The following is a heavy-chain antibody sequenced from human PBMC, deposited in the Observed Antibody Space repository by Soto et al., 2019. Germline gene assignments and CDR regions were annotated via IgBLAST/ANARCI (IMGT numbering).Heavy chain of an antibody. CDR3: ARDNPHLGDAFDI. CDR1: GGSISSYY. CDR2: IYYSGST. V-gene: IGHV4-59*01. D-gene: IGHD3-16*01. Sequence: PSETLSLTCTVSGGSISSYYWSWIRQPPGKGLEWIGYIYYSGSTNYNPSLKSRVTISVDTSKNQFSLKLSSVTAADTAVYYCARDNPHLGDAFDIWGQGTMVTVSS. J-gene: IGHJ3*02.